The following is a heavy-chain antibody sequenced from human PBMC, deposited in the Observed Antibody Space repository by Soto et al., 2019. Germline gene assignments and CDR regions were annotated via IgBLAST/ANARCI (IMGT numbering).Heavy chain of an antibody. CDR3: ARELHGGGAFDF. D-gene: IGHD2-15*01. J-gene: IGHJ4*02. CDR2: IKEDGSEK. Sequence: VGSLRLSCAASGFTFSTYWMSWVRQAPGKGLEWVANIKEDGSEKYYVDSVKGRFTISRDNGKNSLYLQMNSLRAEDTAVYFCARELHGGGAFDFWGQGTPVTVSS. CDR1: GFTFSTYW. V-gene: IGHV3-7*03.